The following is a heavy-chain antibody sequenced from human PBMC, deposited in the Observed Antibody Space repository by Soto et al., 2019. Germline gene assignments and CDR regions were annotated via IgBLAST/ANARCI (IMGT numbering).Heavy chain of an antibody. J-gene: IGHJ4*02. D-gene: IGHD3-22*01. V-gene: IGHV3-23*01. CDR2: VSGGGATT. Sequence: HPGGSLRLSCAASGFTFSSYAMNWVRQAPGKGLEWVSTVSGGGATTYYADSVKGRFTISRDNSKNTLYLQMNSLRAEDTAVYYCASTIDYESSGYLGYWGQGTLVTVSS. CDR1: GFTFSSYA. CDR3: ASTIDYESSGYLGY.